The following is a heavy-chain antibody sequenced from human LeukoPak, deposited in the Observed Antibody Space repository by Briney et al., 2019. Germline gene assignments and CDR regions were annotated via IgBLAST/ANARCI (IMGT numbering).Heavy chain of an antibody. CDR2: INTNSGAT. CDR1: GYTFTGYY. D-gene: IGHD6-6*01. Sequence: GASVKVSCKASGYTFTGYYMHWVRQAPGQGLEWMGWINTNSGATLYAQKFQGRVTMTRDTSISTAYMELRSLRSDDTAVYYCARSIAARVPLPGVNDYWGQGTLVTVSS. CDR3: ARSIAARVPLPGVNDY. V-gene: IGHV1-2*02. J-gene: IGHJ4*02.